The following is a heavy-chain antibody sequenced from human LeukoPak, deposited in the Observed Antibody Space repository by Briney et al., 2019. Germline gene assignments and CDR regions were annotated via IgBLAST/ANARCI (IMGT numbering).Heavy chain of an antibody. CDR1: GGSFSGYY. CDR2: INHSGST. D-gene: IGHD3-16*01. V-gene: IGHV4-34*01. J-gene: IGHJ4*02. CDR3: ARGDRGIYFDY. Sequence: SETLSLTCAVYGGSFSGYYWSWIRQPPGKGLEWIGEINHSGSTNYNPSLKSRVTISVDTSKNQFSLKLSSVTAADTAVYYCARGDRGIYFDYWGQGTLVTVSS.